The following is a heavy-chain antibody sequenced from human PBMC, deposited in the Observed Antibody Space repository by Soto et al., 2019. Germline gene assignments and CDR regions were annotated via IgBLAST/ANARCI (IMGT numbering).Heavy chain of an antibody. J-gene: IGHJ4*02. CDR1: GFTFSTYW. Sequence: EVQLVESGGGLVQPGGSLRLSCAASGFTFSTYWMHWLRQVPGKGLMWVSRISTDGSITAYADSVKGRFTVSRDNAKNTLYLQMNILRADDTAVYYCARNIDGVDYWGQGTLVTVSS. V-gene: IGHV3-74*01. CDR2: ISTDGSIT. CDR3: ARNIDGVDY.